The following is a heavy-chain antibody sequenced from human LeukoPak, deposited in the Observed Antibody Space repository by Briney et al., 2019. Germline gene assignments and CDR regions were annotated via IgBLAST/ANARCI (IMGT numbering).Heavy chain of an antibody. CDR2: IIPIFGTA. D-gene: IGHD4-11*01. CDR3: ARGTVTTEGNYFDY. V-gene: IGHV1-69*05. CDR1: VGTFISYA. Sequence: ASVKVSFTASVGTFISYAISWVRPAPGQGLEWMGGIIPIFGTANYAQKFQGRVTITTDESTSTAYMELSSLRSEDTAVYYCARGTVTTEGNYFDYWGQGTLVTVSS. J-gene: IGHJ4*02.